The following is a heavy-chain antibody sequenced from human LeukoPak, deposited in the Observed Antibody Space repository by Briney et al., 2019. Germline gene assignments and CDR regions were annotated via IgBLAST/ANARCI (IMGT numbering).Heavy chain of an antibody. V-gene: IGHV4-34*01. J-gene: IGHJ4*02. CDR1: GGSFSGYY. D-gene: IGHD4-17*01. CDR3: ASSTTVTIVDY. Sequence: SETLSLTCAVYGGSFSGYYWSWIRQPPGKGLEWIGEINHSGSTNYNPSLKSRVTISVDTSKNQFPLKLSSVTAADTAVYYCASSTTVTIVDYWGQGTLVTVSS. CDR2: INHSGST.